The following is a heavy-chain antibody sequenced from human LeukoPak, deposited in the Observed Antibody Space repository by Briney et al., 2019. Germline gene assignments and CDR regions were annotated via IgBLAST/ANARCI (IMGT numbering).Heavy chain of an antibody. CDR3: ALTRSDGYKLFDY. CDR2: INHSGST. Sequence: SETLSLTCAVYGGSFSGYYWSWIRQPPGKGLEWIGEINHSGSTNYNPSLKSRVTISVDTSKNQFSLKLSSVTAADTVVYYCALTRSDGYKLFDYWGQGTLVTVSS. D-gene: IGHD5-24*01. J-gene: IGHJ4*02. V-gene: IGHV4-34*01. CDR1: GGSFSGYY.